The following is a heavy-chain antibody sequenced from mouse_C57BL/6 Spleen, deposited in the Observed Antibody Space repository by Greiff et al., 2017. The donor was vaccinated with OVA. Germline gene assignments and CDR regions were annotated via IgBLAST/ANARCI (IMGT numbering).Heavy chain of an antibody. CDR1: GYTFTSYW. CDR2: IDPNSGGT. CDR3: GRSDGYPGWFAY. D-gene: IGHD2-3*01. V-gene: IGHV1-72*01. J-gene: IGHJ3*01. Sequence: QVQLQQPGAELVKPGASVKLSCRASGYTFTSYWMHWVKQRPGRGLEWIGRIDPNSGGTKYNEKFTSKATLTVDKSSSTAYMQLRSLTSEDSAVYYCGRSDGYPGWFAYWGQGTLVTVSA.